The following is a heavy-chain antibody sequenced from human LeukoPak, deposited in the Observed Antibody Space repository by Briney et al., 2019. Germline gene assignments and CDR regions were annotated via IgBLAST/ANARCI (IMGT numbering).Heavy chain of an antibody. J-gene: IGHJ4*02. CDR1: GGSINSYY. Sequence: SETLSLTCTVSGGSINSYYWTWIRQPPGKGLEWIGYIYYSGSTNYNPSLKSRVTISVDTSKNQFSLKLSSVTAADTAVYYCARQSTSNWYLDYWGQGTLVTVSS. CDR2: IYYSGST. D-gene: IGHD2-2*01. V-gene: IGHV4-59*08. CDR3: ARQSTSNWYLDY.